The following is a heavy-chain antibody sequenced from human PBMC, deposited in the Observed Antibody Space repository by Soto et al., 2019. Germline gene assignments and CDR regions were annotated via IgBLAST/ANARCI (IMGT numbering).Heavy chain of an antibody. Sequence: SVKVSCKASGFTFTSSAVQWVRQARGQRLEWIGWIVVGSGNTNYAQKFQERVTITRDMSTSTAYMELSRLRSEDTAVYYCLRSRIAAPPNWFDPWGQGTLGTVSS. D-gene: IGHD6-13*01. CDR1: GFTFTSSA. J-gene: IGHJ5*02. CDR3: LRSRIAAPPNWFDP. V-gene: IGHV1-58*01. CDR2: IVVGSGNT.